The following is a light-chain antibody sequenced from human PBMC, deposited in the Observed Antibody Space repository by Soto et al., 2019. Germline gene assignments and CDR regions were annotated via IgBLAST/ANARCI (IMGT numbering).Light chain of an antibody. CDR3: QQLNSYPRT. CDR2: AAS. J-gene: IGKJ3*01. CDR1: QGISSY. Sequence: DIQLTQSPSFLSASVGDRVTITCRASQGISSYLAWYQQKPGKAPKHLIYAASTLQSGVPSRFSGSGSGTEFTLTISSLQPEDFATYYCQQLNSYPRTFGPGTKVDIK. V-gene: IGKV1-9*01.